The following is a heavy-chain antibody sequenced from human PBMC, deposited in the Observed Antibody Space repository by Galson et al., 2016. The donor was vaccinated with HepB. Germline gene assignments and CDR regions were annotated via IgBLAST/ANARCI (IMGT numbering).Heavy chain of an antibody. CDR1: GFTVNYSY. D-gene: IGHD3-3*01. Sequence: SLRLSCAASGFTVNYSYMNWVRQAPGKGLEWVSMMYSRGNTYYADSVRGRFTISRGTARNTVSLEMNNVRVDDTAMYYCARVVGFWNGYRYFYHGMDVWGRGTTVTVS. V-gene: IGHV3-66*01. CDR3: ARVVGFWNGYRYFYHGMDV. CDR2: MYSRGNT. J-gene: IGHJ6*02.